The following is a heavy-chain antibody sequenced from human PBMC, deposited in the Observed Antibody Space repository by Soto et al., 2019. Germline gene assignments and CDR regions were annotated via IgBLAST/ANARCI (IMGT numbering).Heavy chain of an antibody. CDR1: GGSISSGDYY. Sequence: SETLSLTCTVSGGSISSGDYYWSWIRQPPGKGLEWIGYIYYSGSTYYNPSLKSRVTISVDTSKNQFSLKLSSVTAADTAVYYCASRSPKYYYYYGMDFWGQGTTVTV. V-gene: IGHV4-30-4*01. CDR2: IYYSGST. J-gene: IGHJ6*02. D-gene: IGHD3-10*01. CDR3: ASRSPKYYYYYGMDF.